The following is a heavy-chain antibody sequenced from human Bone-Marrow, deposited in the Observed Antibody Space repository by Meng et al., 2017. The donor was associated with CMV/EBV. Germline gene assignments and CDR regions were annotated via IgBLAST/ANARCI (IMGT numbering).Heavy chain of an antibody. CDR2: ICTGDTT. CDR3: AVGHDSRKVAY. Sequence: GESLKISCVASGFTVSITHMNWVRQAPGKGLEWVSVICTGDTTHYADFVKGRFTISRDSSKNTLYLQMNSLRAEDTALYYCAVGHDSRKVAYWGQGTLVNVSS. D-gene: IGHD3-3*01. V-gene: IGHV3-53*01. J-gene: IGHJ4*02. CDR1: GFTVSITH.